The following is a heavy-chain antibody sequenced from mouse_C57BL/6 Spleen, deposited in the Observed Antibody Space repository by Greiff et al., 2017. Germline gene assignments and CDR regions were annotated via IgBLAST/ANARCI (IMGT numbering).Heavy chain of an antibody. Sequence: QVQLQQPGAELVRPGSSVKLSCKASGYTFTSYWMHWVKQRPIQGLEWIGNIDPSDSETHYNQKFKDKATLTVDKSSSTAYMQLNSLTSEDSAVYYCARSNYYCSSHFDYWGQGTTLTVSS. CDR2: IDPSDSET. V-gene: IGHV1-52*01. J-gene: IGHJ2*01. D-gene: IGHD1-1*01. CDR1: GYTFTSYW. CDR3: ARSNYYCSSHFDY.